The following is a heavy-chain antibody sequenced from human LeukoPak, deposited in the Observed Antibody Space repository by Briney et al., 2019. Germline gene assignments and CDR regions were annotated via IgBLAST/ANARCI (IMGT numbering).Heavy chain of an antibody. CDR1: GGSFSGYY. Sequence: SETLSLTCAVHGGSFSGYYWSWIRQPPGKGLEWIGEINHSGSTNYNPSLKSRVTISVDTSKNQFSLKLSSVTAADTAVYYCARPHLDDYWGQGTLVTVSS. V-gene: IGHV4-34*01. CDR3: ARPHLDDY. J-gene: IGHJ4*02. CDR2: INHSGST.